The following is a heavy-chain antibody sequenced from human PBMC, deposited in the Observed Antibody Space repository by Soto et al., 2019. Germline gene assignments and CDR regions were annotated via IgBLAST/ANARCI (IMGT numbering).Heavy chain of an antibody. V-gene: IGHV4-59*01. Sequence: ETLSPTCPVSGVSISSYYWSWIRQPPGKGLEWIGYIYYSGSTNYNPSLKSRVTISVDTSKNQFSLKLSSVTAADKAVYYCAREWGYSGNWFDPWGQGTLVTVYS. CDR3: AREWGYSGNWFDP. CDR2: IYYSGST. D-gene: IGHD1-26*01. J-gene: IGHJ5*02. CDR1: GVSISSYY.